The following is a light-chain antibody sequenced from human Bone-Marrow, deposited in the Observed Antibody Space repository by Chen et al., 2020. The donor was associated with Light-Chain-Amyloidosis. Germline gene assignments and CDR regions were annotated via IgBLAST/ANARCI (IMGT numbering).Light chain of an antibody. CDR3: QQYGTSPLT. Sequence: DIQMTQSPSSLSASVGDRVTITCQASQDIRSYLIWYQQKPGKAPKLLIYDASNLETGVPSRFSGSGSGTDFTLTINRLEPEDFAMYYCQQYGTSPLTFGGGTKVEIK. V-gene: IGKV1-33*01. J-gene: IGKJ4*01. CDR2: DAS. CDR1: QDIRSY.